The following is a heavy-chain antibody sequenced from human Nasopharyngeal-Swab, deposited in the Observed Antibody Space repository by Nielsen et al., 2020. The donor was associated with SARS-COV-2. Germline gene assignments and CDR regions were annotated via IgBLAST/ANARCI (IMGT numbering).Heavy chain of an antibody. D-gene: IGHD3-22*01. Sequence: SETLSLTCAVSGYSISSGYYWGWIRQPPGRGLEWIGSIYHSGSTYYNPSLKSRVTISVDTSKNQFSLKLSSVTAAETAVYYCARLGRSMIVVVIRPGYVDLWGRGTLVTVSS. J-gene: IGHJ2*01. CDR1: GYSISSGYY. CDR3: ARLGRSMIVVVIRPGYVDL. CDR2: IYHSGST. V-gene: IGHV4-38-2*01.